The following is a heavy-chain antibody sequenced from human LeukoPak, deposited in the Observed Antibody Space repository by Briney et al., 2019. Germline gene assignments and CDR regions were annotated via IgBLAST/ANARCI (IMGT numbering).Heavy chain of an antibody. CDR3: ARGGGSYGDYSLWLGY. CDR2: ISAYTGHT. Sequence: XSVKVSCKASGYTFSSYGFSWVRQAPGQGLEWMGWISAYTGHTMFAQKYQGRVTMTTDTSTSTAYMELRSLRSDDTAVYYCARGGGSYGDYSLWLGYWGQGTLVTVSS. D-gene: IGHD4-17*01. J-gene: IGHJ4*02. V-gene: IGHV1-18*01. CDR1: GYTFSSYG.